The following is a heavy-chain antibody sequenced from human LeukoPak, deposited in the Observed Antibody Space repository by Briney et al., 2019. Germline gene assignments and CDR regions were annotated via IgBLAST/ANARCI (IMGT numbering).Heavy chain of an antibody. CDR1: GGSISSYY. V-gene: IGHV4-59*01. J-gene: IGHJ3*02. CDR3: ARVDCSSTSCYRGFGAFDI. Sequence: ASETLSLTCTVSGGSISSYYWSWIRQPPGKGLEWIGYIYYSGSTNYNPSLKSRVTISVDTSKNQFSLKLSSVTAADTAVYYCARVDCSSTSCYRGFGAFDIWGQGTMVTVSS. D-gene: IGHD2-2*02. CDR2: IYYSGST.